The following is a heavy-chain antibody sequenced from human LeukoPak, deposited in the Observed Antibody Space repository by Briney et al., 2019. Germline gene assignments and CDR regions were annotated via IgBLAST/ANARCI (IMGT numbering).Heavy chain of an antibody. CDR1: GGYISSYY. CDR3: ARGYQQLGVFDY. CDR2: IYTSGST. V-gene: IGHV4-4*07. Sequence: SETLSLTCTVSGGYISSYYWSWIRQPAGKGLECIGRIYTSGSTNYNPSLKSRVTMSVDTSKNQFSLKLSSVTAADTAVYYCARGYQQLGVFDYWGQGTLVTVSS. D-gene: IGHD6-13*01. J-gene: IGHJ4*02.